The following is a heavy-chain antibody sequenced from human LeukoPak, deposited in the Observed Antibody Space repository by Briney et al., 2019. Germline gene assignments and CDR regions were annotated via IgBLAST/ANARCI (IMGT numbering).Heavy chain of an antibody. CDR1: GFTFSSYG. D-gene: IGHD5-18*01. CDR3: AKGYSYGYPYYFDY. J-gene: IGHJ4*02. CDR2: ISYDGSSK. V-gene: IGHV3-30*18. Sequence: GGSLRLSCAASGFTFSSYGMHWVRQAPGKGLEWVAVISYDGSSKYYADSVKGRFTISRDNSKNTLYLQMNSLRAEDTAVYYCAKGYSYGYPYYFDYWGQGTLVTVSS.